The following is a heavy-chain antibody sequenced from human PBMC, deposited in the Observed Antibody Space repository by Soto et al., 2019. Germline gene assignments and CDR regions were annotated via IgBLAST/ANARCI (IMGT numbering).Heavy chain of an antibody. J-gene: IGHJ4*02. V-gene: IGHV3-64*01. CDR3: AREAYCSSTTCYSFDY. CDR1: GFTFSSYA. Sequence: EVQLVESGGGLVQPGGSLRLSCAASGFTFSSYAMHWVRQASGKGLEYVSDIRSNGGSTYYANSVKGRFSISRDNSKNPLYLQMGSLGAEDMAVYYCAREAYCSSTTCYSFDYWGQGTLVTVSS. D-gene: IGHD2-2*01. CDR2: IRSNGGST.